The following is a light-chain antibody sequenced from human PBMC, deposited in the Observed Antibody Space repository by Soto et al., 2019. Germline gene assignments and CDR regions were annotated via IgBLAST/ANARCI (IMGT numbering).Light chain of an antibody. J-gene: IGKJ5*01. CDR1: QGISSY. Sequence: DIQLTQSPSFLSASVGDRVTITCRASQGISSYLAWFQQKPGKAPKLLIYAASTLQSGVPSRFSGSGSGTEFTLTISSLQPDDFASYYCQQLNSYPITFGHGTRLEIK. CDR2: AAS. V-gene: IGKV1-9*01. CDR3: QQLNSYPIT.